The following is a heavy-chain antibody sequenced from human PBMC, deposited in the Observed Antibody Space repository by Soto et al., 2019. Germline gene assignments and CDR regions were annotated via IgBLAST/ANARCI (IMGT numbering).Heavy chain of an antibody. D-gene: IGHD4-17*01. V-gene: IGHV4-59*01. Sequence: SETLSLTCTVYGGSIRRYYWSWLRQPPGKGLEWIGNIYYSGSTNYNPSRKSRVTMSVDTSKNQVSLKLSSVTAADTAVYYCTRVGGYYGDYPNFDYWGQGALVTVS. CDR3: TRVGGYYGDYPNFDY. CDR1: GGSIRRYY. J-gene: IGHJ4*02. CDR2: IYYSGST.